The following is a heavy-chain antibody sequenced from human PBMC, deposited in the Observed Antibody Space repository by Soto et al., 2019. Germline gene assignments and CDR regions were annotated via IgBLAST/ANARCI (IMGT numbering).Heavy chain of an antibody. Sequence: ASVKVSCKASGYTFTSYAMHWVRQAPGQRLEWMGWINAGNGNTKYSQKFQGRVTITRDTSASTAYMELSSLRSEDTAVYYCARDLLLLGYYYCYGMDVWGQGTTVTVSS. J-gene: IGHJ6*02. D-gene: IGHD7-27*01. V-gene: IGHV1-3*01. CDR1: GYTFTSYA. CDR2: INAGNGNT. CDR3: ARDLLLLGYYYCYGMDV.